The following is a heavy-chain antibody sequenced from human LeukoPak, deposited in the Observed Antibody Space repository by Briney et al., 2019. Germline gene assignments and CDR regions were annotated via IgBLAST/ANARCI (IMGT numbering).Heavy chain of an antibody. CDR3: ARRAGTTFDY. CDR1: VGSISIYY. D-gene: IGHD3-10*01. V-gene: IGHV4-59*08. CDR2: IYYSGST. J-gene: IGHJ4*02. Sequence: PSETLSLTCTVSVGSISIYYWNRIRQPPGKGLEWIGYIYYSGSTKYNPSLTSRVSVSIDTSKNQFSLKLTSVTAADTAVYYCARRAGTTFDYWGQGILVSVSS.